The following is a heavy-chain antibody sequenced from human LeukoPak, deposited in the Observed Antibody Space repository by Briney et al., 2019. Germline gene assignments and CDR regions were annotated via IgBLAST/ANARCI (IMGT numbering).Heavy chain of an antibody. CDR1: GYTFTDYY. Sequence: ASETVSCKVSGYTFTDYYMHWVPQAPAKGLEWMGLVDPEDGETIYAEKFLGRVTITADTSTDNDYMQLSSLNSDDTAVYYCATVTAMVPFDYWGQGTLVTVSS. CDR2: VDPEDGET. D-gene: IGHD5-18*01. V-gene: IGHV1-69-2*01. CDR3: ATVTAMVPFDY. J-gene: IGHJ4*02.